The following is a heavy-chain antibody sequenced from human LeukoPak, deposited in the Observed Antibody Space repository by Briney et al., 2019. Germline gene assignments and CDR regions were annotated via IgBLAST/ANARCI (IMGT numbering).Heavy chain of an antibody. CDR1: GFTFSSYA. J-gene: IGHJ5*02. V-gene: IGHV3-33*08. CDR2: IWYDGNNK. D-gene: IGHD4-17*01. CDR3: ARAVGGDDYGDYGDWFDP. Sequence: PGGSLRLSCAASGFTFSSYAMSWVRQAPGKGLEWVAAIWYDGNNKYYADSVKGRFTISRDNSKNTLYLQMNSLRAEDTAVYYCARAVGGDDYGDYGDWFDPWGQGTLVTVSS.